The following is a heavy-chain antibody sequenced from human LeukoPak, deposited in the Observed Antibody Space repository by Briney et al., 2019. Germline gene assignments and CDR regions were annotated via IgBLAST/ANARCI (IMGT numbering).Heavy chain of an antibody. V-gene: IGHV3-11*06. J-gene: IGHJ5*02. Sequence: GGSLRLPCAASGFTFSDYYMSWIRQAPGKGLEWVSYISSSSSYTNYADSVKGRFTISRDNAKNSLYLQMNSLRAEDTAVYYRAREGITGTTGSWFDPWGQGTLVTVSS. CDR2: ISSSSSYT. D-gene: IGHD1-20*01. CDR1: GFTFSDYY. CDR3: AREGITGTTGSWFDP.